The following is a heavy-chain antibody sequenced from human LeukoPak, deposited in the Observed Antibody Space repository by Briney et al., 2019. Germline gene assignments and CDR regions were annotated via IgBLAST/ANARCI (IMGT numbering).Heavy chain of an antibody. CDR1: GFTFSSYS. V-gene: IGHV3-21*01. CDR2: ISSSSSYI. Sequence: KPGGSLRLSCAASGFTFSSYSMNWVRQAPGKGLEWVSSISSSSSYIYYADSVKGRFTISRDNAKNSLYLQMNSLRAEDTAVYYCARESGYCSSTSCYNWFDPWGQGTLVTVPS. CDR3: ARESGYCSSTSCYNWFDP. D-gene: IGHD2-2*01. J-gene: IGHJ5*02.